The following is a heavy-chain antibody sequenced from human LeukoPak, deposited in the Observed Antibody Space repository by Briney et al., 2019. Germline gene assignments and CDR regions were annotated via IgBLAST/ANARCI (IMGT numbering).Heavy chain of an antibody. V-gene: IGHV3-15*01. CDR3: TTDYDYVWGSYRFDY. CDR2: IKSKTDGGTT. Sequence: GGSLRLSCAASGFTFSNAWMSWVRQAPGKGLEWVGRIKSKTDGGTTDYAAPVKGRFTISRDDSKNTLYLQMNRLKTEDTAVCYCTTDYDYVWGSYRFDYWGQGTLVTVSS. CDR1: GFTFSNAW. D-gene: IGHD3-16*02. J-gene: IGHJ4*02.